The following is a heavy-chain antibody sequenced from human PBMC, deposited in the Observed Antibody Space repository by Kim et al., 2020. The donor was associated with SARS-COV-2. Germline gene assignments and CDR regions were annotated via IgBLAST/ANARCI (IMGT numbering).Heavy chain of an antibody. J-gene: IGHJ6*02. Sequence: PGGSLRLSCVASGFTFSSYSMNWVRQAPGKGLEWVSYISESSSHVYYADSVRGRFTISRDNAKNSLYLQMNGLTAEDTAVYSCARDTGRLARTSGMDVWGQGTTVTVS. CDR2: ISESSSHV. CDR3: ARDTGRLARTSGMDV. V-gene: IGHV3-21*01. D-gene: IGHD3-10*01. CDR1: GFTFSSYS.